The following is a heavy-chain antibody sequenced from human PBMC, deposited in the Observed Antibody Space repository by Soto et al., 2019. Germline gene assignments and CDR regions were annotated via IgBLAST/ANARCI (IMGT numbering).Heavy chain of an antibody. J-gene: IGHJ6*02. Sequence: ASVKVSCKASGYTFTGYYMHWVRQAPGQGLEWMGWINPNSGGTNYAQKLQGWVTMTRDTSISTAYMELSRLRSDDTAVYYCARETTTAPYYYYGMDVWGQGTTVTAP. CDR2: INPNSGGT. D-gene: IGHD4-4*01. V-gene: IGHV1-2*04. CDR3: ARETTTAPYYYYGMDV. CDR1: GYTFTGYY.